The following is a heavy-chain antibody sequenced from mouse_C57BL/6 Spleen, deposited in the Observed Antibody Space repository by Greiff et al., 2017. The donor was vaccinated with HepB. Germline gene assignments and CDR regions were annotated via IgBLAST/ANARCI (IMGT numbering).Heavy chain of an antibody. CDR2: IDPNSGGT. V-gene: IGHV1-72*01. CDR3: VGGIWAITTVVATDY. J-gene: IGHJ2*01. Sequence: VQLQQPGAELVKPGASVKLSCKASGYTFTSYWMHWVKQRPGRGLAWIGMIDPNSGGTKYNEKFKSKATLTVDKPSSTADMQLSSLTSEDSAVYYCVGGIWAITTVVATDYWGQGTTLTVSS. D-gene: IGHD1-1*01. CDR1: GYTFTSYW.